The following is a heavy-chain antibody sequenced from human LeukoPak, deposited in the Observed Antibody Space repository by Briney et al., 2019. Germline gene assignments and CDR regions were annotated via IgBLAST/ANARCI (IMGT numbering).Heavy chain of an antibody. V-gene: IGHV3-33*08. J-gene: IGHJ4*02. CDR2: IWFDGTNK. D-gene: IGHD6-13*01. Sequence: GGSLRLSCAASGFTFSSYCMHWVRQAPGKGLEWVAVIWFDGTNKYYADSVKGRFTISRDNSKNTLYLQMNSLRAEDTAIYYCATLQAAAGTESFDSWGQGTLVTVSS. CDR3: ATLQAAAGTESFDS. CDR1: GFTFSSYC.